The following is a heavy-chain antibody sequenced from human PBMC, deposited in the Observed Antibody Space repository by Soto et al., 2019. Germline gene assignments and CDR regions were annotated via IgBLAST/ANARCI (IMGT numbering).Heavy chain of an antibody. V-gene: IGHV3-23*01. CDR1: GFTFSSYA. D-gene: IGHD2-2*01. Sequence: GGSLRLSCAASGFTFSSYAMSWVRQAPGKGLEWVSAISGSGGSTYYADSVKGRFTISRDNSKNTLYLQMNSLRAEDTAVYYCAKDLGYCSSTSCPSYYYYMDVWGKGTTVTVSS. CDR2: ISGSGGST. J-gene: IGHJ6*03. CDR3: AKDLGYCSSTSCPSYYYYMDV.